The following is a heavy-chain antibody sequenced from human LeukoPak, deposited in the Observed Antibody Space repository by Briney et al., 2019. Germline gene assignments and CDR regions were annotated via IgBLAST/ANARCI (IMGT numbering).Heavy chain of an antibody. V-gene: IGHV4-34*01. Sequence: SETLSLTCGVSGGSSISHYWTWIRQPPGKGLEWIGEINHSGSTNYNPSLRSRVTISVDTSKNQFSLKLTSVAAADTAVYYCARDPQNYSDISAFDFWGQRTLVTVSS. CDR1: GGSSISHY. D-gene: IGHD3-22*01. CDR2: INHSGST. J-gene: IGHJ4*02. CDR3: ARDPQNYSDISAFDF.